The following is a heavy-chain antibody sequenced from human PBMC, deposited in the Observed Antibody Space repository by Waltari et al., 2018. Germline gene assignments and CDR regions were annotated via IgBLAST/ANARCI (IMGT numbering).Heavy chain of an antibody. CDR1: GGTFSSYA. V-gene: IGHV1-69*01. D-gene: IGHD3-10*01. CDR3: ARTARLWFGEPLGWFDP. J-gene: IGHJ5*02. Sequence: QVQLVQSGAEVKKPGSSVKVSCKASGGTFSSYAISWVRQAPGQGLEWMGGIIPIFGTANYAQKFQGRVTITADESTSTAYMELSSLRSEDTAVYYGARTARLWFGEPLGWFDPWGQGTLVTVSS. CDR2: IIPIFGTA.